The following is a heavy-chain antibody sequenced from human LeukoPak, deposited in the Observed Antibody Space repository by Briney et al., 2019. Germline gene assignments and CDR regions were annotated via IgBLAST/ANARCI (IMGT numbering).Heavy chain of an antibody. CDR3: ARDRDYYGSGSYTFNY. V-gene: IGHV3-30-3*01. Sequence: GRSLRLSCAASGFTFSSYAMHWVRQAPGKGLEWVAVISYDGSNKYYADSVKGRFTISRDDSKNTLYLQMNSLRAEDTAVYYCARDRDYYGSGSYTFNYWGQGTLVTVSS. D-gene: IGHD3-10*01. J-gene: IGHJ4*02. CDR2: ISYDGSNK. CDR1: GFTFSSYA.